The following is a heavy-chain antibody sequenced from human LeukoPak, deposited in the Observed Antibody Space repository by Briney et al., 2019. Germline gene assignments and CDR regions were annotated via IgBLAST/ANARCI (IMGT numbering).Heavy chain of an antibody. V-gene: IGHV3-7*01. J-gene: IGHJ4*02. CDR1: GFTFSSYW. Sequence: GGSLRLSCAASGFTFSSYWMSWVRQAPGKGLEWVANIKQDGSEKYYVDSVKGRFTISRDNAKNSLYLQMNSLRAEDTAVYYCARDKMSGHYDFWSGYSPVPPDYWGQGTLVTVSS. D-gene: IGHD3-3*01. CDR2: IKQDGSEK. CDR3: ARDKMSGHYDFWSGYSPVPPDY.